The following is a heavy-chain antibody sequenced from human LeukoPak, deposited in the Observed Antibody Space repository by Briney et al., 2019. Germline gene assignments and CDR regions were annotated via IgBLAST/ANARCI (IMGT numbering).Heavy chain of an antibody. CDR3: ARLSYGSGSPDY. J-gene: IGHJ4*02. Sequence: SETLSLTCTVSGGSISSYYWSWIRQPPGKGLEWIGYIYYSGSTNYNPSLKSRVTISVDTSKNQFSLKLSSVTAADTAVYYCARLSYGSGSPDYWGQGTLVTVSS. V-gene: IGHV4-59*08. CDR1: GGSISSYY. CDR2: IYYSGST. D-gene: IGHD3-10*01.